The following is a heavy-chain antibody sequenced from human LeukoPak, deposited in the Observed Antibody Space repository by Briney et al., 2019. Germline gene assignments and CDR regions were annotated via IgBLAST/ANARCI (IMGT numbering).Heavy chain of an antibody. V-gene: IGHV3-30-3*01. Sequence: PGGSLRLSCAASGFTFSSYAMHWVRQAPGKGLEWVAVISYDGSNKYYADSVKGRFTISRDNSKNTLYLQMNSLRAEDTAVYYCASSDYGGYFDYWGQGTPVTVSS. CDR1: GFTFSSYA. J-gene: IGHJ4*02. CDR3: ASSDYGGYFDY. D-gene: IGHD4-23*01. CDR2: ISYDGSNK.